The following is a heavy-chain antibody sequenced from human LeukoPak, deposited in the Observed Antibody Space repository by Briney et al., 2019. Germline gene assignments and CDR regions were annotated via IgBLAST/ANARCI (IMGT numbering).Heavy chain of an antibody. D-gene: IGHD3-9*01. CDR1: GFTFSSYA. CDR3: TTDVKPYDILTGYYSGNY. J-gene: IGHJ4*02. Sequence: GGSLRLSCAASGFTFSSYAMSWVRQAPGKGLEWVGRIKSKTDGGTTDYAAPVKGRFTISRDDSKNTLYLQMNSLKTEDTAVYYCTTDVKPYDILTGYYSGNYWGQGTLVTVSS. CDR2: IKSKTDGGTT. V-gene: IGHV3-15*01.